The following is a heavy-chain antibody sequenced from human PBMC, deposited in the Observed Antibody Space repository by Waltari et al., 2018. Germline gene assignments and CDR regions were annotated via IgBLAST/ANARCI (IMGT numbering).Heavy chain of an antibody. J-gene: IGHJ3*02. Sequence: QVQLQESGPGLVKPSETLSLTCTVSGGSLSRYYWSWIRQPPGKGLEWIGDIYYSGSTSYNPSLKSRVTISVDTSNNQFSLKRSSVTAADTAVYYCARNSGSYRGGAFDIWGQGTMVTVSS. CDR3: ARNSGSYRGGAFDI. D-gene: IGHD1-26*01. CDR2: IYYSGST. V-gene: IGHV4-59*01. CDR1: GGSLSRYY.